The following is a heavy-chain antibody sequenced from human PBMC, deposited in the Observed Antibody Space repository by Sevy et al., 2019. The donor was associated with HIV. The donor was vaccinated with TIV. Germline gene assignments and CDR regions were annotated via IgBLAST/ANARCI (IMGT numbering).Heavy chain of an antibody. D-gene: IGHD2-8*01. V-gene: IGHV1-2*06. CDR1: GYTFTDYY. Sequence: ASVNVSCKASGYTFTDYYMFWVRQAPGQGLEWMGRINPKSGGTNYAQKFQGRVTMTRDTSITTAYMELSRLTSDDTAVFYCARGGGEGKMDDAFDIWGQGTMVTVSS. J-gene: IGHJ3*02. CDR2: INPKSGGT. CDR3: ARGGGEGKMDDAFDI.